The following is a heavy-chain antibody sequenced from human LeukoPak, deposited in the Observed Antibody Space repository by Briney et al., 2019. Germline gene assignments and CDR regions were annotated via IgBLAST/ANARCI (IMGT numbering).Heavy chain of an antibody. J-gene: IGHJ3*02. CDR2: IYYSGST. CDR3: ARDYSRRLPYGDYRDAFDI. V-gene: IGHV4-39*07. Sequence: SETLSLTCTVSGGSISSSSYYWGWIRQPPGKGLEWIGSIYYSGSTYYNPSLKSLVTISVDTSKNQFSLKLSSVTAADTAVYYCARDYSRRLPYGDYRDAFDIWGQGTMVTVSS. D-gene: IGHD4-17*01. CDR1: GGSISSSSYY.